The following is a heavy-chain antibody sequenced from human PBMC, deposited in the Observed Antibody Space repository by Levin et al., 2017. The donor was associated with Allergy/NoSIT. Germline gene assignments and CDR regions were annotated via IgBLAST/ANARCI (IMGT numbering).Heavy chain of an antibody. D-gene: IGHD4-11*01. CDR1: GFTFSSYA. CDR2: ISYDGSNK. J-gene: IGHJ6*03. CDR3: ARAGKDYSKFTGAYRPYYYYYMDV. V-gene: IGHV3-30-3*01. Sequence: GGSLRLSCAASGFTFSSYAMHWVRQAPGKGLEWVAVISYDGSNKYYADSVKVRFTISRDNSKNTLYLQMNSLRAEDTAVYYCARAGKDYSKFTGAYRPYYYYYMDVWGKGNTVTVSS.